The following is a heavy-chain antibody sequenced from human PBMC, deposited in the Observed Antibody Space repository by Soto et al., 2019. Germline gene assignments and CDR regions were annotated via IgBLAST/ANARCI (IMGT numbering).Heavy chain of an antibody. Sequence: QVQLVQSGAEVKKPGASVKVSCKASDYTFTSYGISWVRQAPGQGLEWMGWINTYSGNTDYARKFQGRATMTTDTSTSTAYREMRSLRFDDMAVYYCARAAETRYYGMDVWGQGTTVTVSS. CDR2: INTYSGNT. CDR3: ARAAETRYYGMDV. CDR1: DYTFTSYG. J-gene: IGHJ6*02. V-gene: IGHV1-18*03.